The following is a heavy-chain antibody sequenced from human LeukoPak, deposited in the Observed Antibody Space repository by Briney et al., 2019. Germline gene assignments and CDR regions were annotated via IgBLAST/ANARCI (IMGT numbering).Heavy chain of an antibody. CDR3: ARGRASLGSYLIDY. V-gene: IGHV3-23*01. Sequence: GGSLRLSCAASGFTFSSYAMSWVRQAPGKGLEWVSAISGSGGSTYYADSVKGRFTISRDNSTNTLYLQMGSLRAEDMAVYYCARGRASLGSYLIDYWGQGTLVTVSS. CDR1: GFTFSSYA. D-gene: IGHD3-10*01. J-gene: IGHJ4*02. CDR2: ISGSGGST.